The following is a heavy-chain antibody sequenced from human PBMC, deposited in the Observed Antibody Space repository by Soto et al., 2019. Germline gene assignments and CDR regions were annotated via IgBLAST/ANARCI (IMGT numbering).Heavy chain of an antibody. V-gene: IGHV4-39*01. D-gene: IGHD5-18*01. Sequence: PSETLSLTCTVSGGSISSSSYYWGWIRQPPGKGLEWIGSIYYSGSTYYNPSLKSRVTISVDTSKNQFSLKLSSVTAADTAVYYCARGLYGAMVTPYYCYGMDVWGQGTTVTVSS. CDR2: IYYSGST. CDR3: ARGLYGAMVTPYYCYGMDV. J-gene: IGHJ6*02. CDR1: GGSISSSSYY.